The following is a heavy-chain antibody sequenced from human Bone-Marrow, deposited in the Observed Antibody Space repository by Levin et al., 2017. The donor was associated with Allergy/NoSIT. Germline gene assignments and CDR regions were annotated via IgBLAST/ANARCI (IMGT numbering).Heavy chain of an antibody. J-gene: IGHJ4*02. Sequence: KSGESLKISCKGSGYIFTNFWIGWVRQMPGKGLEWMGLIYPGDSGTRYSPSFQGQVTMSADKSISTAYLQWSSLKASDTAMYYCARREFRSRGVSPFDYWGQGTLVTVSS. CDR2: IYPGDSGT. V-gene: IGHV5-51*01. CDR1: GYIFTNFW. CDR3: ARREFRSRGVSPFDY. D-gene: IGHD3-10*01.